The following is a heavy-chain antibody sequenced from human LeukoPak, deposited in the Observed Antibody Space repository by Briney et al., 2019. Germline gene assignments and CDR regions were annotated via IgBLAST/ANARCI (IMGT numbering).Heavy chain of an antibody. CDR2: IIPIFGTA. CDR3: ASSYYYGSGSYYPY. CDR1: GYTFTSYG. Sequence: SVKVSCKASGYTFTSYGISWVRQAPGQGLEWMGGIIPIFGTANYAQKFQGRVTITTDESTSTAYMELSSLRSEDTAVYYCASSYYYGSGSYYPYWGQGTLVTVSS. D-gene: IGHD3-10*01. J-gene: IGHJ4*02. V-gene: IGHV1-69*05.